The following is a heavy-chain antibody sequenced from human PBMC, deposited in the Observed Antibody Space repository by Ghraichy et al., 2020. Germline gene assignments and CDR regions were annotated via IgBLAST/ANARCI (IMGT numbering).Heavy chain of an antibody. CDR1: GFTFSGYW. Sequence: GSLRLSCAASGFTFSGYWMHWVRQAPGRGLVWVSRINSDGSSTSYADSVKGRFTISRDNAKNTLFLQMNSLRTEDTAVYYCSREDSGNYWGAFDIWGQGTMVTVSS. J-gene: IGHJ3*02. CDR2: INSDGSST. V-gene: IGHV3-74*01. D-gene: IGHD1-26*01. CDR3: SREDSGNYWGAFDI.